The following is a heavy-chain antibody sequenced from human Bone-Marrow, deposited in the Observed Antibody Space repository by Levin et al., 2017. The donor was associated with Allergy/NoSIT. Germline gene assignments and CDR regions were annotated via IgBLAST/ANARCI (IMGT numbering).Heavy chain of an antibody. D-gene: IGHD1-7*01. CDR1: GFTFSSYA. J-gene: IGHJ6*03. CDR3: AKDSAGTTRLDYYYYYYMDV. V-gene: IGHV3-23*01. CDR2: ISGSGGST. Sequence: GGSLRLSCAASGFTFSSYAMSWVRQAPGKGLEWVSAISGSGGSTYYADSVKGRFTISRDNSKNTLYLQMNSLRAEDTAVYYCAKDSAGTTRLDYYYYYYMDVWGKGTTVTVSS.